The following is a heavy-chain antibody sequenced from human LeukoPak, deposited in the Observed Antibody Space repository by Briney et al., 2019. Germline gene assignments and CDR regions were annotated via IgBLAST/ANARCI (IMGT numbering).Heavy chain of an antibody. Sequence: PSETLSLTCTVSGGSISSYYWSWTRQPPGKGLEWIGYIYTSGSTNYNPSLKSRVTISVDTSKNQFSLKLSSVTAADTAVYYCARHGDSSGYTDAFDIWGQGTMVTVSS. CDR3: ARHGDSSGYTDAFDI. CDR2: IYTSGST. J-gene: IGHJ3*02. D-gene: IGHD3-22*01. V-gene: IGHV4-4*09. CDR1: GGSISSYY.